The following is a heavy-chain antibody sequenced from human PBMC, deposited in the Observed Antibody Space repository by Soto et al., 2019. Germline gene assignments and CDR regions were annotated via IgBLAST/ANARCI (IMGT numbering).Heavy chain of an antibody. J-gene: IGHJ6*02. Sequence: PGGSLRLSCAASGFTFSSYGMHWVRQAPGKGLEWVAVISYDGSNKYYADSVKGRFTISRGNSKNTLYLQMNSLRAEDTAVYYCAKDLNDFWSGYTPDYGMDVWGQGTTVTVSS. CDR1: GFTFSSYG. D-gene: IGHD3-3*01. V-gene: IGHV3-30*18. CDR2: ISYDGSNK. CDR3: AKDLNDFWSGYTPDYGMDV.